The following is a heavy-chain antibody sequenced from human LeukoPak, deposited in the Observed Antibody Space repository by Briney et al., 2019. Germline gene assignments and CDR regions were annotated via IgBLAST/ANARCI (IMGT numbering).Heavy chain of an antibody. D-gene: IGHD3-16*01. CDR3: ARVLWSLPGAFDI. Sequence: ASVKVSCKASGGTFSSYAISWVRQAPGQGLEWMGGIIPIFGTANYAQKFQGRVTITADKSTSTAYMELSSLRSEDTAVYYCARVLWSLPGAFDIWGQGTMVTVSS. V-gene: IGHV1-69*06. CDR2: IIPIFGTA. J-gene: IGHJ3*02. CDR1: GGTFSSYA.